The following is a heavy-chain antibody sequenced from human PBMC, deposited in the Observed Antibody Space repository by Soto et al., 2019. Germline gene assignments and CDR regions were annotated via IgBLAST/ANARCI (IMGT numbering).Heavy chain of an antibody. CDR3: ARETYYYDSSGYIPLFDY. CDR2: IYYSGST. CDR1: GGSISSYY. J-gene: IGHJ4*02. D-gene: IGHD3-22*01. V-gene: IGHV4-59*01. Sequence: QVQLQESGPGLVKPSETLSLTCTVSGGSISSYYWSWIRQPPGKGLEWIGYIYYSGSTNYNPSLKSRVTISVDTSKNPFSLKLSSVTAADTAVYYCARETYYYDSSGYIPLFDYWGQGTLVTVSS.